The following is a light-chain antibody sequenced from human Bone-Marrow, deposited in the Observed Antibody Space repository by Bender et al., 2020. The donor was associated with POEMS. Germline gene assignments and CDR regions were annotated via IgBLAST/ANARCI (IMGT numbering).Light chain of an antibody. V-gene: IGLV3-21*01. Sequence: RPSGISNRFSGSNSGNMATLTISRVEAGDEADYYCQSSDSSGTSLVIFGGGTKLTVL. CDR3: QSSDSSGTSLVI. J-gene: IGLJ2*01.